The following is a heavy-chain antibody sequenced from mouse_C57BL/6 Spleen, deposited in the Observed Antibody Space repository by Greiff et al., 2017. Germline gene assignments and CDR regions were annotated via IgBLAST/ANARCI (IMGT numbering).Heavy chain of an antibody. D-gene: IGHD1-1*01. CDR2: IDPETGGT. CDR1: GYTFTDYE. Sequence: VQLQQSGAELVRPGASVTLSCKASGYTFTDYEMHWVKQTPVHGLEWIGAIDPETGGTAYNQKFKGKAILTADKSSSTAYMELRSLTSEDSAVYYVTRRRAVVARDAMDYWGQGTSVTVSS. CDR3: TRRRAVVARDAMDY. V-gene: IGHV1-15*01. J-gene: IGHJ4*01.